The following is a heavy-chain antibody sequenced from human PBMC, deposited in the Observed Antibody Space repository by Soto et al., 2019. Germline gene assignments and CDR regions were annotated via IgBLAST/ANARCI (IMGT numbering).Heavy chain of an antibody. V-gene: IGHV3-48*03. J-gene: IGHJ4*02. D-gene: IGHD2-15*01. Sequence: PGGSLRLSCAASGFSFSSYAISLVRQAPGKGLEWLSYISGNGNTTYYADSVKGRFTVSRDNAKNLLYLQMNSLRAEDTAVYYCAASAVVAAHYWGQGALVTVSS. CDR3: AASAVVAAHY. CDR2: ISGNGNTT. CDR1: GFSFSSYA.